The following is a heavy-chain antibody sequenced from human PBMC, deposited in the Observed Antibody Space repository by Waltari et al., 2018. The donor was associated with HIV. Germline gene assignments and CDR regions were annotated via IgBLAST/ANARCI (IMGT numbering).Heavy chain of an antibody. CDR3: ARSVYSYGYLTYYYGMDV. V-gene: IGHV3-21*01. D-gene: IGHD5-18*01. J-gene: IGHJ6*02. CDR1: GFTFSSSS. Sequence: EVQLVESGGGLVKPGGSLRLSCAASGFTFSSSSMNRVRQAPGKGLEWVSSISSSSSYIYYADSVKGRFTISRDNAKNSLYLQMNSLRAEDTAVYYCARSVYSYGYLTYYYGMDVWGQGTTVTVSS. CDR2: ISSSSSYI.